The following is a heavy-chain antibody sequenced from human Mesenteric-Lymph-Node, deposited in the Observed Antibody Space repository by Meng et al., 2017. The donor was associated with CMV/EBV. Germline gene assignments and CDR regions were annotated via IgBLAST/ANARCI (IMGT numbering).Heavy chain of an antibody. D-gene: IGHD3-22*01. CDR1: GGSITGYF. V-gene: IGHV4-59*01. CDR3: ASTYYDSSGYTGLTFDY. Sequence: SETLSLTCSVSGGSITGYFWSWVRQPPGKGLEWIGYIYHTGDTNFSPSLKSRVTMSLDTSKSQVSLNLTSVTAADTAVYYCASTYYDSSGYTGLTFDYWGQGTLVTVSS. J-gene: IGHJ4*02. CDR2: IYHTGDT.